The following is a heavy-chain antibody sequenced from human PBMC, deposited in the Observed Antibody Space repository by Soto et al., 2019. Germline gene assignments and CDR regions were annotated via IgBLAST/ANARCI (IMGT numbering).Heavy chain of an antibody. V-gene: IGHV4-31*02. D-gene: IGHD6-6*01. CDR1: GGSISSYY. CDR2: IYYSGST. CDR3: ARGQSSSSSVSYDY. Sequence: PSETLSLTCTVSGGSISSYYWSWIRQHPGKGLEWIGYIYYSGSTYYNPSLKSRVTISVDTSKNQFSLKLSSVTAADTAVYYCARGQSSSSSVSYDYWGQGTLVTVSS. J-gene: IGHJ4*02.